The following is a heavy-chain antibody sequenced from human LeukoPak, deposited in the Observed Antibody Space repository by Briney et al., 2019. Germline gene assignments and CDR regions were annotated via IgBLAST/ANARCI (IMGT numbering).Heavy chain of an antibody. CDR2: ISSSSSYI. J-gene: IGHJ4*02. Sequence: GGSLRLSCAASGFTFSSYSMNWVRQAPGKGLEWVSSISSSSSYIYYADSMKGRFTISRDNAKNLLYLQMNSLGAEDTAVYYCASGGHFDYSGPGTLVTVSS. CDR1: GFTFSSYS. CDR3: ASGGHFDY. V-gene: IGHV3-21*01.